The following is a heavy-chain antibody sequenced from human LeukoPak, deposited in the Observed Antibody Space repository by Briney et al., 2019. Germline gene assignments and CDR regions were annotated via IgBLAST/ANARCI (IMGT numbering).Heavy chain of an antibody. CDR1: GYTFTGYY. Sequence: PRASVKVSCKASGYTFTGYYMHWVRQAPGQGLEWMGGIIPIFRTPNYAEKFQGRVTITTDESTTTAYMDLTSLTSEDTAVYYCAIASVPGAIEGPFDPFDIWGQGTMVTISS. CDR2: IIPIFRTP. J-gene: IGHJ3*02. V-gene: IGHV1-69*05. D-gene: IGHD2-2*02. CDR3: AIASVPGAIEGPFDPFDI.